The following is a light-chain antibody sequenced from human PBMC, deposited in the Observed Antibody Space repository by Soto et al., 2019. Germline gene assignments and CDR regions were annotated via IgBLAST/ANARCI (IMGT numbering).Light chain of an antibody. CDR3: QAYDSSLSGSV. V-gene: IGLV1-40*01. CDR2: GNS. CDR1: SSNIGAGYA. Sequence: QSVLTQPPSVSGAPGQRVTISCTVSSSNIGAGYAVHWYQQLPGTAPKLLIYGNSNRPSGVPDRFSGSKSGTSASLAITGLQAEYEADYYGQAYDSSLSGSVFGGGTKLTVL. J-gene: IGLJ3*02.